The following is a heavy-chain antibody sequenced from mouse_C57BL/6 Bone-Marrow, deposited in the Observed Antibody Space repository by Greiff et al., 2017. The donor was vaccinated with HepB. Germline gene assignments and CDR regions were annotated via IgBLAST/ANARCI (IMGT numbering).Heavy chain of an antibody. CDR3: ARSKLADY. V-gene: IGHV1-69*01. J-gene: IGHJ2*01. CDR1: GYTFTSYW. Sequence: VQLQQSGAELVMPGASVKLSCKASGYTFTSYWMHWVKQRPGQGLEWIGEIDPSDSYTNYNQKFKGKSTLTVDKSSSTAYMQLSSLTSEDSAVYYCARSKLADYWGQGTTLTVSS. CDR2: IDPSDSYT. D-gene: IGHD4-1*01.